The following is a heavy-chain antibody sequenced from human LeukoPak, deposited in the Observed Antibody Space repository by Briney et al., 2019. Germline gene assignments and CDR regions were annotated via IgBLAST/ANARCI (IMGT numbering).Heavy chain of an antibody. D-gene: IGHD6-13*01. CDR1: GFTFSGYG. CDR2: ISYDGSNK. Sequence: QSGRSLRLSCAASGFTFSGYGMHWVRQAPGKGLEWVAVISYDGSNKYFADSVKGRFTISRDSSKNTLYLQMNSLRAEDTAVYYCAKVPRQSGWYPLSDYWGQGTLVTVSS. CDR3: AKVPRQSGWYPLSDY. J-gene: IGHJ4*02. V-gene: IGHV3-30*18.